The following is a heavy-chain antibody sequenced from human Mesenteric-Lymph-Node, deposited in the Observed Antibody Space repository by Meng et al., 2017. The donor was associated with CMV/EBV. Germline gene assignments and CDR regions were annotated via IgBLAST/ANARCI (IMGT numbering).Heavy chain of an antibody. CDR2: INSTSSHI. Sequence: GGSLRLSCAASGFTFSTYSMNWVRQAPGKGLEWVSYINSTSSHIYYEDSVKGRFTVSRDNAKNSLYLQMNSLRAEDTAVYYCATQAGTFWSGYQEAFDIWGLGTMVTVSS. J-gene: IGHJ3*02. CDR3: ATQAGTFWSGYQEAFDI. V-gene: IGHV3-21*05. CDR1: GFTFSTYS. D-gene: IGHD3-3*01.